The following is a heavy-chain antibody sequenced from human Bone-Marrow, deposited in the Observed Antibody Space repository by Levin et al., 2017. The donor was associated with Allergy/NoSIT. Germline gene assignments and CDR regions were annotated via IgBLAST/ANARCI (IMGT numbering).Heavy chain of an antibody. CDR3: AREGHDSFYAFDF. J-gene: IGHJ3*01. V-gene: IGHV3-30-3*01. CDR2: TSFDGSDK. CDR1: GFTLTTYA. D-gene: IGHD2-21*02. Sequence: GGSLRLSCAASGFTLTTYAMHWVRQAPGKGLEWVAVTSFDGSDKYYADSVKGRFTISRDNSKNTVYLQMNGLRAEDTAVYYCAREGHDSFYAFDFWGQGTMVTVSS.